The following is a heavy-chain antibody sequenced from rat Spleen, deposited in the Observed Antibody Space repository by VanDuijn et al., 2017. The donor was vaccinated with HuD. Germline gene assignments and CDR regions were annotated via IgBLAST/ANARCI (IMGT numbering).Heavy chain of an antibody. CDR1: GFTFSNYD. Sequence: EVQLVESGGGLMQPGRSMKLSCAASGFTFSNYDMAWVRQAPTKGLEWVASISYDGSSTYYRDSVKGRFTISRDNAKSILYLQMDSLRSEDTATYYCTNHFDGYYRVMDAWGQGASVTVSS. D-gene: IGHD1-12*03. CDR2: ISYDGSST. V-gene: IGHV5-20*01. CDR3: TNHFDGYYRVMDA. J-gene: IGHJ4*01.